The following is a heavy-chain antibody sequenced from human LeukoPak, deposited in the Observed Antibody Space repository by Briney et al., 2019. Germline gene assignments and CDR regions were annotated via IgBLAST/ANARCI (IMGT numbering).Heavy chain of an antibody. CDR1: GGSSSSYY. CDR3: ARLSENYYYGMDV. Sequence: SETLSLTGTVSGGSSSSYYRSWIRQPPGKGLEWIGYIYYSGSTNYNPSLKSRVTISVDTSKNQFSLKLSSVTAADTAVYYCARLSENYYYGMDVWGQGTTVTASS. V-gene: IGHV4-59*08. D-gene: IGHD3-3*01. CDR2: IYYSGST. J-gene: IGHJ6*02.